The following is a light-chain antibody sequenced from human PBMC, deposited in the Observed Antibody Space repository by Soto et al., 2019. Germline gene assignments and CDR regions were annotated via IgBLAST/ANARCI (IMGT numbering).Light chain of an antibody. CDR1: QSVSSN. CDR3: KQYNQWPRT. CDR2: GAY. J-gene: IGKJ1*01. V-gene: IGKV3-15*01. Sequence: EILMKQAPGALCLSPGEKATPSCMASQSVSSNLAWYQQKPGQAHRLLIYGAYTRATGFPARFSGSGSGTEFTLTIKSLQSEDFAVYYCKQYNQWPRTFGQGTKVDI.